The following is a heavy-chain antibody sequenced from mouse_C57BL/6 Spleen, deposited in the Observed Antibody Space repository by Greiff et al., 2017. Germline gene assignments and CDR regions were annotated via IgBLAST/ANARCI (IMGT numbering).Heavy chain of an antibody. CDR2: IDPETGGT. CDR1: GYTFTDYE. Sequence: VQLQQSGAELVRPGASVTLSCKASGYTFTDYEMHWVKQTPVHGLEWIGAIDPETGGTAYNQKFKGKAILTADKSSSTAYMELRSLTSEDSAVYYCTRSDYDEGTYYFDYWGQGTTRTVSS. D-gene: IGHD2-4*01. J-gene: IGHJ2*01. V-gene: IGHV1-15*01. CDR3: TRSDYDEGTYYFDY.